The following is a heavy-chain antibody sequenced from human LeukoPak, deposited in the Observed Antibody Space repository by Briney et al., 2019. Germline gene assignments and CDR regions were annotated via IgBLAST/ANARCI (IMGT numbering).Heavy chain of an antibody. CDR3: ARGSHYYDSSGYYFDY. Sequence: SETLSLTCAVYGGSFSGYYWSWIRQPPGKGLEWIGEINPSGSTNYNPCLKSRVTISVDTSKNQFSLKLSSVTAADTAVYYCARGSHYYDSSGYYFDYWGQGTLVTVSS. CDR2: INPSGST. J-gene: IGHJ4*02. V-gene: IGHV4-34*01. CDR1: GGSFSGYY. D-gene: IGHD3-22*01.